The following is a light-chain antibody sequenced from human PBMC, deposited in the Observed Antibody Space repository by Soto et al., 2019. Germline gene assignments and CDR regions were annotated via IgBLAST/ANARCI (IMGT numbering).Light chain of an antibody. CDR1: QTISNF. V-gene: IGKV3-11*01. CDR3: HQRSDWSLT. Sequence: IVLTQSPVTLSLSPGERATLSCRASQTISNFLSWYQQKPGHAPRLLIYDTSNRASGIPARFSGSGSGTDFTLTISSVEPEDFAIYYCHQRSDWSLTFGEGNEVEI. CDR2: DTS. J-gene: IGKJ4*01.